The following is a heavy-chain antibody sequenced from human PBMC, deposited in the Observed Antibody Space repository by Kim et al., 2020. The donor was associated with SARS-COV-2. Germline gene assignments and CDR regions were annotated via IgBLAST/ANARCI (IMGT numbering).Heavy chain of an antibody. J-gene: IGHJ4*02. Sequence: GESLKISCKGSGYSFTSYWISWVRQMPGKGLEWMGRIDPSDTYTNYSPSFQGHVTISADKSISTAYLQWSSLKASDTAMYYCARQEGYAAGTNYWGQGTLVTVSS. D-gene: IGHD6-13*01. CDR1: GYSFTSYW. CDR3: ARQEGYAAGTNY. V-gene: IGHV5-10-1*01. CDR2: IDPSDTYT.